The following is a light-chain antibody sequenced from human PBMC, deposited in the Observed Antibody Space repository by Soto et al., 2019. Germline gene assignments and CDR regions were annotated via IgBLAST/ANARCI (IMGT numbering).Light chain of an antibody. CDR1: SSNIGTNF. CDR2: DNN. CDR3: ATWDHSLSAGI. Sequence: QSVLTQPPSVSAAPGQQVTISCSGSSSNIGTNFVSWYQQVPGSAPKLLFYDNNKRPSGIPDRFSASKSGTSATLGITGLQTGDEANYYCATWDHSLSAGIFGGGTKLTVL. J-gene: IGLJ2*01. V-gene: IGLV1-51*01.